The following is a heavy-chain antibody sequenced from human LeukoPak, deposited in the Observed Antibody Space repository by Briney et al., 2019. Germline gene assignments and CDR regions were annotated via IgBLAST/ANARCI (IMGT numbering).Heavy chain of an antibody. J-gene: IGHJ4*02. CDR3: AKGYCGGDRYAFDY. Sequence: GGSLRLSCAASGFTVSSNYMSWVRQAPGKGLEWVSVIYSGGSTYYADSVKGRFTISRDNSKNTLYLQMNSLRAEDTAVYYCAKGYCGGDRYAFDYWGQGTLVTVSS. CDR1: GFTVSSNY. CDR2: IYSGGST. V-gene: IGHV3-66*02. D-gene: IGHD2-21*02.